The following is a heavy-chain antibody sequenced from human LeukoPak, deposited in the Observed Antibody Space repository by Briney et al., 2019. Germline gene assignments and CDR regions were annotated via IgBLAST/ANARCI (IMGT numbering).Heavy chain of an antibody. Sequence: KPSETLSLTCTVSGGSISSYYWSWIRQPPGKGLEWIGYMYGSGSTKYNPSLKSRVTISVDTSKNQFSLKLSSVTAADTAVYYCARAYYDFWSGYYSGGPARGYFDYWGQGTLVTVSS. CDR1: GGSISSYY. CDR3: ARAYYDFWSGYYSGGPARGYFDY. D-gene: IGHD3-3*01. J-gene: IGHJ4*02. CDR2: MYGSGST. V-gene: IGHV4-59*12.